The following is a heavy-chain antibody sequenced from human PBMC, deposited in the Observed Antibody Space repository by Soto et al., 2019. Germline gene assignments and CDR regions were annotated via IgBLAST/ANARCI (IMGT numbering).Heavy chain of an antibody. J-gene: IGHJ4*02. Sequence: EVQLLESGGGLVQPGGSLRLSCAASGFTFSSYAMSWVRQAPGKGLEWVSAISGSGGSTYYADSVKGRFTISRDNSKNTLDLQMNSLRAEDTAVYYCAKVGPAYLYGSGSYWGDYWGQGTLVTVSS. V-gene: IGHV3-23*01. CDR3: AKVGPAYLYGSGSYWGDY. CDR1: GFTFSSYA. D-gene: IGHD3-10*01. CDR2: ISGSGGST.